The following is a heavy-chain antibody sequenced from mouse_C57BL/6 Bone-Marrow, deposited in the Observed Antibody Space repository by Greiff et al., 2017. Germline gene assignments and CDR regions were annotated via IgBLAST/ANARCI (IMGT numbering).Heavy chain of an antibody. Sequence: QVQLQQPGAELVKPGASVKLSCKASGYTFTSYWMQWVKQRPGQGLEWIGEIDPSDSYTNYNQKFKGKATLTVDKSSSSAYMQLSSLTSEDSAVYYCARFGYYEAYWGQGTLVTVSA. V-gene: IGHV1-50*01. CDR3: ARFGYYEAY. J-gene: IGHJ3*01. CDR1: GYTFTSYW. CDR2: IDPSDSYT. D-gene: IGHD2-3*01.